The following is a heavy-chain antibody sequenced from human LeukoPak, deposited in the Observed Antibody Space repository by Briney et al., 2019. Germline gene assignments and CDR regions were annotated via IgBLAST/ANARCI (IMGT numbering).Heavy chain of an antibody. V-gene: IGHV4-39*01. J-gene: IGHJ5*02. CDR2: IYYSGST. CDR3: ARHYGP. CDR1: GDSTSSDRYY. D-gene: IGHD3-10*01. Sequence: ETLSLTCTVSGDSTSSDRYYGGWVRQPPGKGLEWIGNIYYSGSTYYNPSLKSRVTMSVDTSKNQFSLKLNSVTAADTAVYYCARHYGPWGQGTLVTVSS.